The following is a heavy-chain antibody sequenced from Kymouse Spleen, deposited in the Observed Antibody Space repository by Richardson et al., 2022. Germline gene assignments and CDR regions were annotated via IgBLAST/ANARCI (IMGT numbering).Heavy chain of an antibody. D-gene: IGHD6-13*01. CDR2: IYYSGST. V-gene: IGHV4-39*01. CDR3: ASPGIAAANAFDI. Sequence: QLQLQESGPGLVKPSETLSLTCTVSGGSISSSSYYWGWIRQPPGKGLEWIGSIYYSGSTYYNPSLKSRVTISVDTSKNQFSLKLSSVTAADTAVYYCASPGIAAANAFDIWGQGTMVTVSS. J-gene: IGHJ3*02. CDR1: GGSISSSSYY.